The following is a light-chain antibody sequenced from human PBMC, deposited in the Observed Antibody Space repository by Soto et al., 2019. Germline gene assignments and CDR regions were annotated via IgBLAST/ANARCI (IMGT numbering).Light chain of an antibody. Sequence: DIQMTQSPSTLSASIGDRVTITCRASQSIGSWLAWYQQKPGKTPNLLIYKASRLETEVPSRFSGSGSGTEFTLTISSLQSDDFATYYCQQYSSSSRTFGQGTKVDI. V-gene: IGKV1-5*03. CDR3: QQYSSSSRT. CDR1: QSIGSW. J-gene: IGKJ1*01. CDR2: KAS.